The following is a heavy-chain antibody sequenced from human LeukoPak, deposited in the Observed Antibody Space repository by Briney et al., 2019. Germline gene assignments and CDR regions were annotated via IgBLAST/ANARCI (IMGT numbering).Heavy chain of an antibody. V-gene: IGHV1-18*01. CDR1: GYTFTSYG. D-gene: IGHD3-22*01. Sequence: ASVKVSCKASGYTFTSYGISWVRQVPGQGLEWMGWISAYNGNTNYAQKLQGRVTMTTDTSTSTAYMELRSLRSDDTAVYYCARPRNYYDSSGYSHWYFDLWGRGTLVTVSS. CDR2: ISAYNGNT. J-gene: IGHJ2*01. CDR3: ARPRNYYDSSGYSHWYFDL.